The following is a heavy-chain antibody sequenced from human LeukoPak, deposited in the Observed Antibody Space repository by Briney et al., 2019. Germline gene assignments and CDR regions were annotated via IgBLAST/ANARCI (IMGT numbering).Heavy chain of an antibody. CDR2: TYYRSKWYN. CDR1: GDSVSSNSAA. Sequence: SQTLSLTCAISGDSVSSNSAAWNWIRQSPSRGLEWLGRTYYRSKWYNDYAVSVKSRITINPDTSKNQFSLQLSSVTPEDTAVYYCARGKLYSYYYYYGMDVWGQGTTVTVSS. D-gene: IGHD2-15*01. J-gene: IGHJ6*02. CDR3: ARGKLYSYYYYYGMDV. V-gene: IGHV6-1*01.